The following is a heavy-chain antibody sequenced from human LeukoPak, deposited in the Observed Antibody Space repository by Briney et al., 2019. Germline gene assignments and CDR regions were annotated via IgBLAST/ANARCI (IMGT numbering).Heavy chain of an antibody. CDR2: IDPSDSYT. CDR1: GYSFTSYW. Sequence: GESLKISCKGSGYSFTSYWISWVRQMPGKGLEWMGRIDPSDSYTNYSPSFQGHVTISADKSISTAYLQWSSLKASDTAMYYCARLPLLTGYYASFDYWGQGTLVTVPS. V-gene: IGHV5-10-1*01. D-gene: IGHD3-9*01. CDR3: ARLPLLTGYYASFDY. J-gene: IGHJ4*02.